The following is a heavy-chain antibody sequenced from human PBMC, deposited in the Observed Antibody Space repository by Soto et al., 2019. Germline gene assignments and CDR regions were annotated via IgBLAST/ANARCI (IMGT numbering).Heavy chain of an antibody. CDR2: ISASGGST. J-gene: IGHJ3*02. Sequence: GGSLRLSCAASGFTFSSYAMSWVRQAPGKGLEWVSAISASGGSTYYADSVKGRFTISRDNSKNTLYLQMNSLRAEDTAVYYWAKDFWRYYYDISGDNDAFDIWGQGTMVTVSS. D-gene: IGHD3-22*01. CDR3: AKDFWRYYYDISGDNDAFDI. V-gene: IGHV3-23*01. CDR1: GFTFSSYA.